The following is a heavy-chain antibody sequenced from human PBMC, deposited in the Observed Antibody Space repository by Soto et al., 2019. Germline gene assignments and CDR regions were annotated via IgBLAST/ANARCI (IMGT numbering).Heavy chain of an antibody. CDR2: MNPNSGNT. D-gene: IGHD6-13*01. CDR3: ASKGIAAAAVEGWFDP. V-gene: IGHV1-8*01. CDR1: GYTFTSYD. J-gene: IGHJ5*02. Sequence: ASVKVSCKASGYTFTSYDINWVRQATGQGLEWMGWMNPNSGNTGYAQKFQGRVTMTRSTSISTAYMELSSLRSEDTAVYYCASKGIAAAAVEGWFDPWGQGTLVTV.